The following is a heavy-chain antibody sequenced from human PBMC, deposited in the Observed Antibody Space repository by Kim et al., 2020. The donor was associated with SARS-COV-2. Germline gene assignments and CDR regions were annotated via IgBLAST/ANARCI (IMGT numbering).Heavy chain of an antibody. D-gene: IGHD1-26*01. V-gene: IGHV1-3*04. CDR1: GYTFTNHV. CDR3: ARIIIVGSSALDV. Sequence: ASVKVSCKASGYTFTNHVIHWVRQAPGQRLEWMGWINTGTGATEYSQNFQGRVTITRDTSAGTAYMELSSLRSEDTAVYFCARIIIVGSSALDVWGQGTMVIVSS. CDR2: INTGTGAT. J-gene: IGHJ3*01.